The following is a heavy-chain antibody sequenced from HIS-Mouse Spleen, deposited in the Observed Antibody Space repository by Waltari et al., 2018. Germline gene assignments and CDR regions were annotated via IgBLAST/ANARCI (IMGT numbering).Heavy chain of an antibody. CDR3: ARDLELDAFDI. V-gene: IGHV3-74*01. CDR1: GFAFSSYW. CDR2: INSDGSST. J-gene: IGHJ3*02. D-gene: IGHD1-1*01. Sequence: EVQLVESGGGLVQPGGSLRLSCPASGFAFSSYWMHWVRQAPGKGLVWVSRINSDGSSTSYADSVKGRFTISRDNAKNTLYLQMNSLRAEDTAVYYCARDLELDAFDIWGQGTMVTVSS.